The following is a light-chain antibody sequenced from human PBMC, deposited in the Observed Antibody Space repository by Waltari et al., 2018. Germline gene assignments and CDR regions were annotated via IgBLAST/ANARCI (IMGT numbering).Light chain of an antibody. CDR2: LVS. Sequence: DIVMTQSPLSLPVTPGEPASMSCRSSQSLLHSNGKKYLNWYLQKPGQSPQLLIYLVSNRASGVPGRFSGSGSGTDFTLKISRVEAEDVGVYYCMQALQTPRAITFGQGTRLEIK. CDR3: MQALQTPRAIT. J-gene: IGKJ5*01. CDR1: QSLLHSNGKKY. V-gene: IGKV2-28*01.